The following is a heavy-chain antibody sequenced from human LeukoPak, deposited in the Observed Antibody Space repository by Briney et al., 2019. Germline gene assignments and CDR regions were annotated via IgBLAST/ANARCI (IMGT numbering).Heavy chain of an antibody. Sequence: GESLKISCKGSGYSFTSYWIGWVRQMPGKGLEWMGIIYPGDSDTTYRPSFQGQVTISADRSISTAYLQWSSLKASDSAMYYCARLLGQTTNGWFDTWGQGTLVTVSS. CDR3: ARLLGQTTNGWFDT. V-gene: IGHV5-51*01. D-gene: IGHD4/OR15-4a*01. CDR2: IYPGDSDT. CDR1: GYSFTSYW. J-gene: IGHJ5*02.